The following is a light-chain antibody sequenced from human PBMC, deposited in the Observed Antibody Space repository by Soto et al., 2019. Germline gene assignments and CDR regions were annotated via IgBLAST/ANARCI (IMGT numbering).Light chain of an antibody. CDR2: CAS. V-gene: IGKV3-20*01. Sequence: TSSESVSSSNLVWYEQKQRQDARLLIYCASSRATGIPARLSGSGSGTDFTLTISRMEPEDFAVYCCQQYGISRTTFAQGTLLEIK. CDR1: ESVSSSN. J-gene: IGKJ5*01. CDR3: QQYGISRTT.